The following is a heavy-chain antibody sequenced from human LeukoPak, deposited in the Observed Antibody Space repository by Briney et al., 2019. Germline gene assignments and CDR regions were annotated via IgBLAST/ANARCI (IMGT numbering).Heavy chain of an antibody. V-gene: IGHV4-39*07. J-gene: IGHJ4*02. CDR1: GGSISSSNYY. CDR2: IYYSGST. D-gene: IGHD6-13*01. Sequence: PSETPSLTCTVSGGSISSSNYYWGWIRQPPGKGLEWIGSIYYSGSTYYSPSLKSRVTISVDTSKNQFSLKLSSVTAADTAVYYCARGRRHRSSWYIGPLDYWGQGTLVTVSS. CDR3: ARGRRHRSSWYIGPLDY.